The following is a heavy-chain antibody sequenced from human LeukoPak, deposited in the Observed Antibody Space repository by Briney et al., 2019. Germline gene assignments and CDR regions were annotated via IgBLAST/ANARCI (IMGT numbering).Heavy chain of an antibody. CDR2: IYYSGST. V-gene: IGHV4-31*03. D-gene: IGHD3-10*01. J-gene: IGHJ4*02. Sequence: SQTLSLSCTVSGGSISSGGYYWGWIRQHPGKGPEWIGYIYYSGSTYYNPSLKSRVTISVDTSKNQFSLKLSSVTAADTAVYYCARESVGTFLTSGSYPLDYWGQGTLVTVSS. CDR3: ARESVGTFLTSGSYPLDY. CDR1: GGSISSGGYY.